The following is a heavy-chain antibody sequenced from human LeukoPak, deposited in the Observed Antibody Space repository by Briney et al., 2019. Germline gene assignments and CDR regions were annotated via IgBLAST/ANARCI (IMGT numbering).Heavy chain of an antibody. D-gene: IGHD5-24*01. Sequence: SETLSLTCTVSGGSISSYYWSWIRQPRGKELEWIGYIYYSGSTNYNPSLKSRVTISVDTSKNQFSLKLSSVTAADTAVYYCARERRDGYNRAVDYWGQGTLVTVSS. V-gene: IGHV4-59*01. CDR2: IYYSGST. CDR3: ARERRDGYNRAVDY. CDR1: GGSISSYY. J-gene: IGHJ4*02.